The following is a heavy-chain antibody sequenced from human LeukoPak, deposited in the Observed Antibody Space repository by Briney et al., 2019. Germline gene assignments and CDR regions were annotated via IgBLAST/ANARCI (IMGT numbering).Heavy chain of an antibody. CDR1: GFTFSNAW. J-gene: IGHJ4*02. CDR3: TSRVIVPASRSLDS. Sequence: GGSLRLSCAASGFTFSNAWMSWVRQAPEQGLEWVGRIKSKTDGGTIDYAAPVNGRFTISRDDSQNTLYLQMNSLKSEDTAVYYCTSRVIVPASRSLDSWGQGTLITGSS. CDR2: IKSKTDGGTI. V-gene: IGHV3-15*01. D-gene: IGHD2-2*01.